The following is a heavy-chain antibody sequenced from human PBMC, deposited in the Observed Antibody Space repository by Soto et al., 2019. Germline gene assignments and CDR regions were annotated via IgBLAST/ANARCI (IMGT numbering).Heavy chain of an antibody. D-gene: IGHD2-2*01. J-gene: IGHJ6*02. CDR3: ARSTVPRGDYYYGMDV. CDR2: IDPSDSYT. V-gene: IGHV5-10-1*01. CDR1: GYSFTSYW. Sequence: GESLKISCKGSGYSFTSYWISWVRQMPGKGLERMGRIDPSDSYTNYSPSFQGHVTISADESISTAYLQWSSLKASDTAMYYCARSTVPRGDYYYGMDVWGQGTTVTSP.